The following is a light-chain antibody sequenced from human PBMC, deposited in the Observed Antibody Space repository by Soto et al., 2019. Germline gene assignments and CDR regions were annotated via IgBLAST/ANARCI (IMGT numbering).Light chain of an antibody. Sequence: DRQMTQCPSSVSASVGDRVSITCRASQDVDSWLAWYQQKPGKVPKLLIYAASNLQSGVPSRFSGSGSGTDFTFTISSLQPEDFATYYCQQGSSFPWTFGQGTRLEIK. V-gene: IGKV1-12*01. CDR2: AAS. J-gene: IGKJ5*01. CDR1: QDVDSW. CDR3: QQGSSFPWT.